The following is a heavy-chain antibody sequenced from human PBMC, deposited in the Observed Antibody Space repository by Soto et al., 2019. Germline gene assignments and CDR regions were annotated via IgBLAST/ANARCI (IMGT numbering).Heavy chain of an antibody. D-gene: IGHD2-2*01. J-gene: IGHJ6*02. Sequence: PSETLSLTCAVYGGSFSGYYWSWIRQPPGKGLEWIGEINHSGSTNYNPSLKSRVTISVDTSKNQFSLKLSSVTAADTAVYYCARAHLLWGYYGMDVWGQGTTVTVSS. CDR1: GGSFSGYY. CDR2: INHSGST. CDR3: ARAHLLWGYYGMDV. V-gene: IGHV4-34*01.